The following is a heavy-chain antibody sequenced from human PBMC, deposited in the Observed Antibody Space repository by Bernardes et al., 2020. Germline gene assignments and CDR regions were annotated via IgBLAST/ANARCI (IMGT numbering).Heavy chain of an antibody. V-gene: IGHV4-34*01. CDR2: INHSGST. D-gene: IGHD7-27*01. CDR1: GGSFSGYY. Sequence: SETLSLTCAVYGGSFSGYYWSWIRQPPGKGLEWIGEINHSGSTNYNPSLKSRVTISVDTSKNQFSLKLSSVTAADTAVYYCARFLGGYWYFDLWGRGTLVTVSS. CDR3: ARFLGGYWYFDL. J-gene: IGHJ2*01.